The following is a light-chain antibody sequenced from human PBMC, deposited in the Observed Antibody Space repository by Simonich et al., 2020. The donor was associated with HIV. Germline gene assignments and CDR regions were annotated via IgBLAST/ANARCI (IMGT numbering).Light chain of an antibody. Sequence: DIVMTQSPDSLAVSLGERATISCKSSQSVLYNSNNRNYLAWYQQKPGQPPKLLIYWGSIRESGVPDRFSGSGSGTDFTLTISSLQAEDVAVYYCQQYYSTPTWTFGQGTKVEIK. J-gene: IGKJ1*01. CDR2: WGS. V-gene: IGKV4-1*01. CDR1: QSVLYNSNNRNY. CDR3: QQYYSTPTWT.